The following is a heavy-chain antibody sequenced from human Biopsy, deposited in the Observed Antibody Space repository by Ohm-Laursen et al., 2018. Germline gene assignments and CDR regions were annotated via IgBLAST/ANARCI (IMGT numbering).Heavy chain of an antibody. V-gene: IGHV4-34*04. Sequence: SETLSLTCAVNGESSSGYFWNWIRQPPGKGLEWIGEINQSGSTNHNPSLKRRATLSADSSNSQFSLRLTSVTAADTAIYYCARGSGYFKLDVWGQGTTVTVSS. CDR2: INQSGST. J-gene: IGHJ6*02. CDR1: GESSSGYF. CDR3: ARGSGYFKLDV. D-gene: IGHD5-12*01.